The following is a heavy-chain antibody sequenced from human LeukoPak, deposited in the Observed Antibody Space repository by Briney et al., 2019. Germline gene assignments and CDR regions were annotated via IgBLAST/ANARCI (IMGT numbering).Heavy chain of an antibody. Sequence: PGGSLRLSCAASGFTFSSYSMNWVRQAPGKGLEWVSYISSSSSTIYYADSVKGRFTISRDNAKNSLYLQMNSLRAEDTAVYYCARDQRFLEWLSDFDYWGQGTLVTVSS. CDR1: GFTFSSYS. D-gene: IGHD3-3*01. CDR3: ARDQRFLEWLSDFDY. V-gene: IGHV3-48*01. J-gene: IGHJ4*02. CDR2: ISSSSSTI.